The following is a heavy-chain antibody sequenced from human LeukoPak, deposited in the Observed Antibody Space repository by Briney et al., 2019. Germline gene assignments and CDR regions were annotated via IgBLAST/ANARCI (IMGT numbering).Heavy chain of an antibody. Sequence: SETLSLTCTVSGGSISSSSYYWGWIRQPPGEGLEWIGSIYYSGSTNYNPSLKSRVTISVDTSKNQFSLKLSSVTAADTAVYYCARRGISSSWYGEWFDPWGQGTLVTVSS. D-gene: IGHD6-13*01. CDR1: GGSISSSSYY. CDR2: IYYSGST. V-gene: IGHV4-39*07. CDR3: ARRGISSSWYGEWFDP. J-gene: IGHJ5*02.